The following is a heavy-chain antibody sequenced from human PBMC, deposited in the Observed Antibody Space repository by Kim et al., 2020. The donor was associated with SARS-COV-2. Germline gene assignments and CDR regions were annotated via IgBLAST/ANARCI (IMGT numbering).Heavy chain of an antibody. V-gene: IGHV4-39*01. D-gene: IGHD3-10*01. CDR1: GGSISSSSYY. J-gene: IGHJ4*02. Sequence: SETLSLTCTVSGGSISSSSYYWGWIRQPPGKGLEWIGSIYYSGSTYYNPSLKSRVTISVDTSKNQFSLKLSSVTAADTAVYYCARHGVTMVRGVILSGSGWDGEPVDYWGQGTLVTVSS. CDR2: IYYSGST. CDR3: ARHGVTMVRGVILSGSGWDGEPVDY.